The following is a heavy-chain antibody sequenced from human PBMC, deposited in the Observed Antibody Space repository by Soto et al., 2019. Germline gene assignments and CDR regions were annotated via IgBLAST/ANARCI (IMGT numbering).Heavy chain of an antibody. CDR2: ISSNGGST. J-gene: IGHJ6*02. CDR1: GFTFSSYA. V-gene: IGHV3-64*01. D-gene: IGHD3-9*01. Sequence: GGSLRLSCAASGFTFSSYAMHWVRQAPGKGLEYVSAISSNGGSTYYANSVKGRFTISRDNSKNTLYLQMGSLRAEDMAVYYCARDGSQYFDWLLYHTPPYGMDVWGQGTTVTVSS. CDR3: ARDGSQYFDWLLYHTPPYGMDV.